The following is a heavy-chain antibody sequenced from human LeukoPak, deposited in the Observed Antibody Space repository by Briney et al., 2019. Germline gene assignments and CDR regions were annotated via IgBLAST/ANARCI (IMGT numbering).Heavy chain of an antibody. V-gene: IGHV3-7*04. Sequence: QPGGSLRLSCAASGFTFSSYWMSWVRQAPGKGLEWVATIKQDGSDQFYMESVKGRFTISRDNAKNSLYLQINSLSAEDTAVYYCARPRTTDYYFDYWGQGTLVTVSS. CDR2: IKQDGSDQ. CDR1: GFTFSSYW. J-gene: IGHJ4*02. D-gene: IGHD4/OR15-4a*01. CDR3: ARPRTTDYYFDY.